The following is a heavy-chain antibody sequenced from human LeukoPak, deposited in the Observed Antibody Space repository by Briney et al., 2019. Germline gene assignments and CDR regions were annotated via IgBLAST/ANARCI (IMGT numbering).Heavy chain of an antibody. D-gene: IGHD2-2*02. CDR3: ARRDCRSTSCYNANYGLDV. CDR1: GYTFTDYS. V-gene: IGHV1-2*02. CDR2: MNPNSGGT. Sequence: ASVKVSCKASGYTFTDYSPHWVRQAPGQGLEWMGWMNPNSGGTNYAQQFQGRVTMTRDTSISTAYMELSGLRSDDTAVYYCARRDCRSTSCYNANYGLDVWGQGTTVTVSS. J-gene: IGHJ6*02.